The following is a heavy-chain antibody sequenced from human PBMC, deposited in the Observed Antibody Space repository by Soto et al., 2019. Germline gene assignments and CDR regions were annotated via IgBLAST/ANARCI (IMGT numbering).Heavy chain of an antibody. Sequence: SVKASCKAPGGTFSTYAISWVRQAPGQGLEWMGGIIPMFGTANYAQRFQDRVTITADESTNTVYMELSSLRSEDTAVYFCASGIQLWLRRINNGYSGWGQGTLVTVSS. J-gene: IGHJ4*02. CDR3: ASGIQLWLRRINNGYSG. V-gene: IGHV1-69*13. D-gene: IGHD5-18*01. CDR2: IIPMFGTA. CDR1: GGTFSTYA.